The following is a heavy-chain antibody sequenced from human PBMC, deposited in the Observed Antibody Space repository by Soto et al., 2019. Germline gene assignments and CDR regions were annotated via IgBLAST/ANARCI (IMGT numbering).Heavy chain of an antibody. CDR1: GFTVSSYH. D-gene: IGHD6-13*01. J-gene: IGHJ1*01. CDR2: IYTAGSA. Sequence: GGSLRLSCAASGFTVSSYHMSWVRQAPGKGLEWVSVIYTAGSADFADSVKGRFTVSRDNSKNTLYLQMSSLRAEDTAVYYCARVHSSHYHHLAYCGQGTLVPVSS. CDR3: ARVHSSHYHHLAY. V-gene: IGHV3-66*01.